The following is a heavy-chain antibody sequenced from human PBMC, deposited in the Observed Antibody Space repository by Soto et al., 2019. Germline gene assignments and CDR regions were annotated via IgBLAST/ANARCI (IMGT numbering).Heavy chain of an antibody. CDR2: IYPGDSDT. Sequence: GESLKISCKGSGYGFTSYWIGWVRQMPGKGLEWMGIIYPGDSDTRYSPSFQGQVTISADKSISTAYLQWSSLKASDTAMYYCARHQTEYYDFWSGYLDAFDIWGQGTMVTVSS. J-gene: IGHJ3*02. CDR1: GYGFTSYW. V-gene: IGHV5-51*01. CDR3: ARHQTEYYDFWSGYLDAFDI. D-gene: IGHD3-3*01.